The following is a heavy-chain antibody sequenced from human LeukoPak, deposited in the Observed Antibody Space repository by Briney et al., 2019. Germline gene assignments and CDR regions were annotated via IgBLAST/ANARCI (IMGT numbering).Heavy chain of an antibody. CDR3: ASGYVWNFDY. Sequence: PLETLSLTCTVSGYSISSGYYWGWIRQPPGKGLEWIGSIYYSGSTYYNPSLKSRVTISVDTSKNQFSLKLSSVTAADTAVYYCASGYVWNFDYWGQGTLVTVSS. V-gene: IGHV4-38-2*02. CDR1: GYSISSGYY. CDR2: IYYSGST. J-gene: IGHJ4*02. D-gene: IGHD5-12*01.